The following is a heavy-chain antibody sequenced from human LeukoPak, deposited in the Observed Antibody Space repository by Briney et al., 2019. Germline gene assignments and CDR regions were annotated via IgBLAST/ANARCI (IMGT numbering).Heavy chain of an antibody. Sequence: PGGSLRLSCAASGFTFSDYYMSWLRQALGKGLEWVSYISSSGSTIYYADSVKGRFTISRDNAKNSLYLQMNSLRAEDTAVYYCARDSHAGTFDYWGQGTLVTVSS. V-gene: IGHV3-11*04. J-gene: IGHJ4*02. CDR3: ARDSHAGTFDY. D-gene: IGHD1-1*01. CDR1: GFTFSDYY. CDR2: ISSSGSTI.